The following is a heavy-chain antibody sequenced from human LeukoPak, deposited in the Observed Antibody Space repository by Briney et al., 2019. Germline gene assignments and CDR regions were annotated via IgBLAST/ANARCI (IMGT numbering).Heavy chain of an antibody. CDR2: IYTSGRT. CDR1: GGSISYYY. D-gene: IGHD1-14*01. Sequence: SETLSLTCTVSGGSISYYYWNWIRQPAGKGLEWIGRIYTSGRTYYNPSLKSRVSMSVDTSKNQFSLKLSSVTAADTAVYYCARGALRRWFDPWGQGTLVTVSS. J-gene: IGHJ5*02. CDR3: ARGALRRWFDP. V-gene: IGHV4-4*07.